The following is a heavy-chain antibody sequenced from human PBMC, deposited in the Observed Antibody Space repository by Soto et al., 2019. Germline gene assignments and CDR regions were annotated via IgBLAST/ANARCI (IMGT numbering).Heavy chain of an antibody. J-gene: IGHJ4*02. V-gene: IGHV3-74*01. CDR3: ARGPNSDWYGTDH. CDR1: GFTFSTYW. Sequence: GGSLRLSCATSGFTFSTYWMHWVRQGPGKGLVWVARINSDGSTTNYADSVEGRFTISRDNAKNTLYLQINSLRADDTAVYYCARGPNSDWYGTDHWGQGTLVTVSS. CDR2: INSDGSTT. D-gene: IGHD6-19*01.